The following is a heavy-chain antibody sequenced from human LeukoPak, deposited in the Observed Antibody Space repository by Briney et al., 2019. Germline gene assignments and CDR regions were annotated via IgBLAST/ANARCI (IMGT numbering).Heavy chain of an antibody. Sequence: GSLSLSCAASGFTFSSYWMHWVRQAPGKGLVWASRINSDGSSTSYADSVKGRFTISRDNAKNTLYLQMNSLRAEDTAVYYCARPSDTAMASSPFDYWGQGTLVTVSS. CDR2: INSDGSST. J-gene: IGHJ4*02. V-gene: IGHV3-74*01. D-gene: IGHD5-18*01. CDR1: GFTFSSYW. CDR3: ARPSDTAMASSPFDY.